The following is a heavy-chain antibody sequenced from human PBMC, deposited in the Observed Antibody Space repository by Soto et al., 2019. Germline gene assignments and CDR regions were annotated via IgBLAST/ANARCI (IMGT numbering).Heavy chain of an antibody. V-gene: IGHV1-2*04. CDR3: ARAPGYYYDSSGYYGEDAFDI. J-gene: IGHJ3*02. CDR2: INPNSGGT. D-gene: IGHD3-22*01. Sequence: ASVKVSCKASGYTLTSYYMHWVRQAPGQRLEWIGWINPNSGGTNYVQKFQGWVTMTRDTSISTAYMELSRLRSDDTAVYYCARAPGYYYDSSGYYGEDAFDIWGQGTMVTVSS. CDR1: GYTLTSYY.